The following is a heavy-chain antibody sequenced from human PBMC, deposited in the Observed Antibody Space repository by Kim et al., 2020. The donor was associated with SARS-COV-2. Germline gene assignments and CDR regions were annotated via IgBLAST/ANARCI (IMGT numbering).Heavy chain of an antibody. J-gene: IGHJ6*02. CDR1: GFTVSNKY. Sequence: GGSLRLSCAASGFTVSNKYMGWVRLAPEKGLEWVSVIYSGDFTYYANSVRSRFTITRDTSKNTLYFQMNSLRAEDTAVYYCASQVPLRADYGMDVQGQGTTFTVS. CDR3: ASQVPLRADYGMDV. D-gene: IGHD3-10*01. CDR2: IYSGDFT. V-gene: IGHV3-53*05.